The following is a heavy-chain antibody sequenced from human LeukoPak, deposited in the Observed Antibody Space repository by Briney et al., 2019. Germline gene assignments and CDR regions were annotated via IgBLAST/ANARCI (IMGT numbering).Heavy chain of an antibody. J-gene: IGHJ3*02. CDR1: GHTFTSYY. CDR3: ARRGVVGATDAFDI. D-gene: IGHD1-26*01. CDR2: ISPGGGSA. Sequence: ASVKVSCKASGHTFTSYYMHWVRQAPGQGLEWMGLISPGGGSATYAQKLQGRVTMTTDTSTSTAYMELRSLRSDDTAVYYCARRGVVGATDAFDIWGQGTMVTVSS. V-gene: IGHV1-46*01.